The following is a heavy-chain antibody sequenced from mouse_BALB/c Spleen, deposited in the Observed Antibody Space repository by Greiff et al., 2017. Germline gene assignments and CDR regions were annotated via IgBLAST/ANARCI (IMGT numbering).Heavy chain of an antibody. CDR3: TRFNSYYFDY. J-gene: IGHJ2*01. CDR2: IDPETGGT. CDR1: GYTFTDYE. Sequence: VKLMESGAELVRPGASVTLSCKASGYTFTDYEMHWVKQTPVHGLEWIGAIDPETGGTAYNQKFKGKATLTADKSSSTAYMELRSLTSEDSAVYYCTRFNSYYFDYWGQGTTLTVSS. V-gene: IGHV1-15*01. D-gene: IGHD4-1*02.